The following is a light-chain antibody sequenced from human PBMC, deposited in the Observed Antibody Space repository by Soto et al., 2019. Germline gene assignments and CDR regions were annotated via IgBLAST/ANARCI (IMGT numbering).Light chain of an antibody. CDR2: GAS. CDR3: KQYKEWPPFT. Sequence: EIVMTQSPATLSVSPGERATLSCRASQSVNSNLAWYQQKPGQAPRLLILGASTRATGIPARFSGSGFGTEFTLSISSLESEDFAVYYCKQYKEWPPFTFGQGTRLEIK. J-gene: IGKJ5*01. V-gene: IGKV3-15*01. CDR1: QSVNSN.